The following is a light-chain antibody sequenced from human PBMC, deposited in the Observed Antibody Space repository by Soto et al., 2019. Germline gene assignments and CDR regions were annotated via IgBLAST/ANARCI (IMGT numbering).Light chain of an antibody. V-gene: IGKV3-11*01. CDR1: QYINTR. CDR3: HQRQSWPRT. Sequence: EIVLTQSPATLSSFPGDRVTLSCRASQYINTRLAWYQHRPGQAPRLLIYQTSLRAADIPARFSASGSGTDFTLTISDVQPEDFALYYCHQRQSWPRTFGQGTKV. CDR2: QTS. J-gene: IGKJ1*01.